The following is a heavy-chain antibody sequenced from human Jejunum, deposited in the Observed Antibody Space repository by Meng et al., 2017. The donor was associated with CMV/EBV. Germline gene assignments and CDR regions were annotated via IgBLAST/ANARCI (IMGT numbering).Heavy chain of an antibody. CDR1: GFTFTSYS. CDR2: ISGSSTYI. D-gene: IGHD4-17*01. Sequence: SGFTFTSYSITCVRQAPGKGLEWLSYISGSSTYIYHADSVKGRFTISRDNAKNSVYLQMNRLRAEDTAVYYCARAIDYGDPNWFDPWGQGTLVTVSS. J-gene: IGHJ5*02. V-gene: IGHV3-21*01. CDR3: ARAIDYGDPNWFDP.